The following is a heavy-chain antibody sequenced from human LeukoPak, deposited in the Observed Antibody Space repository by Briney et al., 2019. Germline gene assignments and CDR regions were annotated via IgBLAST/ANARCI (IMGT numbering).Heavy chain of an antibody. CDR1: GGSISSYY. J-gene: IGHJ4*02. D-gene: IGHD3-16*01. V-gene: IGHV4-59*01. CDR2: IFYSGST. CDR3: ATFSWGSFDY. Sequence: SETLSLTCTVSGGSISSYYWSWIRQPPGEGLEWIGYIFYSGSTNYNPSLKSRFTISVDTSKNQFSLKLSSVTAADTAVYCCATFSWGSFDYWGQGTLVTVSS.